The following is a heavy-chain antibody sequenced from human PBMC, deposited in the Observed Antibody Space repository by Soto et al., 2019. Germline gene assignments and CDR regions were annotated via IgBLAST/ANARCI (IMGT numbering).Heavy chain of an antibody. CDR3: ARGGIKYSYGYLDLDY. CDR1: GYSFTSYW. D-gene: IGHD5-18*01. Sequence: GESLKLSCKGSGYSFTSYWIGWVRQLPGKGLEWMGIIYPGDSDTRYSPSFQGQVTISADKSISTAYLQWSSLKASDTAMYYCARGGIKYSYGYLDLDYWGQGTLVTVSS. J-gene: IGHJ4*02. V-gene: IGHV5-51*01. CDR2: IYPGDSDT.